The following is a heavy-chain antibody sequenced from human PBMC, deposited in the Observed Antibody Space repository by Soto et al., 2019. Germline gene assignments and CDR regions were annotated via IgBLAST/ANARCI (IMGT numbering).Heavy chain of an antibody. V-gene: IGHV3-21*01. J-gene: IGHJ6*02. CDR1: GFSFGDYS. Sequence: GGSLRLSCTASGFSFGDYSVSWVRQAPGKGLEWVSSISSSSSYIYYADSVKGRFTISRDNAKNSLYLQMNSLRAEDTAVYYCGRDYYYYGMDVWGQGTTVTVSS. CDR3: GRDYYYYGMDV. CDR2: ISSSSSYI.